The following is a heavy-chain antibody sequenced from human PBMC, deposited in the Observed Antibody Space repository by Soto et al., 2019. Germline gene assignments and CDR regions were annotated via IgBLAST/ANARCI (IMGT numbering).Heavy chain of an antibody. CDR3: ARGGEIYCSGGSCYEGFAWWFDP. CDR2: ISAYNGNT. Sequence: QVQLVQSGAEVKKPGASVKVSCKASGYTFTSYGISWVRQAPGQGLEWMGWISAYNGNTYYAQKLQGRVTMTTDTSTSTAYMELRSLRTDDTAVYYCARGGEIYCSGGSCYEGFAWWFDPWGQGTLVTVST. D-gene: IGHD2-15*01. CDR1: GYTFTSYG. V-gene: IGHV1-18*01. J-gene: IGHJ5*02.